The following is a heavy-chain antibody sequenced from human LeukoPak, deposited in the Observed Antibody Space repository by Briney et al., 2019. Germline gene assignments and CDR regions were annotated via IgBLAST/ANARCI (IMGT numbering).Heavy chain of an antibody. D-gene: IGHD2-15*01. CDR2: IIPIFGTA. V-gene: IGHV1-69*13. CDR3: ARDIGDCSGGSYYSWGLSSWFDP. CDR1: GGTFSSYA. Sequence: SVKVSCKASGGTFSSYAISWVRQAPGQGLEWMGGIIPIFGTANYAQKFQGRVTITADESTSTAYMELSSLRSEDTAVYYCARDIGDCSGGSYYSWGLSSWFDPWGQGTLVTVSS. J-gene: IGHJ5*02.